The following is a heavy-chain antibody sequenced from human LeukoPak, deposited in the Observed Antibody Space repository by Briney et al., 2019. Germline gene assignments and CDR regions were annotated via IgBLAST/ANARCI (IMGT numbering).Heavy chain of an antibody. CDR2: IYYSGRT. D-gene: IGHD4-23*01. CDR1: GGSISSYY. V-gene: IGHV4-59*01. CDR3: ARDYGGLDY. Sequence: SETLSLTCTVSGGSISSYYWSWIRQPPGKGLEWIGYIYYSGRTNYNPSLKSRVTISVDTSKNQFSLKLSSVTAADTAVYYCARDYGGLDYWGQGTLVTVSS. J-gene: IGHJ4*02.